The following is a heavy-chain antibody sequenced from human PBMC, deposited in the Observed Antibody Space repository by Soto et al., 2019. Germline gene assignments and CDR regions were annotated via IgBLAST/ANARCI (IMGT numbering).Heavy chain of an antibody. D-gene: IGHD5-18*01. CDR3: ARGTAGLYYYYYGMDV. Sequence: PGGSLRLSCAASGFTFSSYAMHWVRQAPGKGLEWVAVISYDGSNKYYADSVKGRFTISRDNSKNTLYLQMNSLRAEDTAVYYCARGTAGLYYYYYGMDVWGQGTTVTVSS. CDR1: GFTFSSYA. V-gene: IGHV3-30-3*01. CDR2: ISYDGSNK. J-gene: IGHJ6*02.